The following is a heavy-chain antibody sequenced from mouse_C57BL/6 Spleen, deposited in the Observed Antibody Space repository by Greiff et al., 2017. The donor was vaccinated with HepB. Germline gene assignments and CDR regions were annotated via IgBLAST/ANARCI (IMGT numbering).Heavy chain of an antibody. J-gene: IGHJ3*01. CDR2: IWSGGST. CDR3: ARNEGIYYGNSWFAY. Sequence: QVQLKESGPGLVQPSQSLSITCTVSGFSLTSYGVHWVRQSPGKGLEWLGVIWSGGSTDYNAAFISRLSISKDNSKSQVFFKMNSLQADDTAIYYCARNEGIYYGNSWFAYWGQGTLVTVSA. CDR1: GFSLTSYG. V-gene: IGHV2-2*01. D-gene: IGHD2-1*01.